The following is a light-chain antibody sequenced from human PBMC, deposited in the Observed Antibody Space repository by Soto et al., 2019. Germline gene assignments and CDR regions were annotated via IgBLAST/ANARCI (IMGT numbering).Light chain of an antibody. CDR3: CSYAGSSTFVV. CDR1: SSDVGSYNL. Sequence: QAVLTQPASVSGSPAQSITISCTGTSSDVGSYNLVSWYQQHPGKAPKLMIYEGSKRPSGVSNRFSGSKPGNTASLAISGLQAEDEADYYCCSYAGSSTFVVCGTGPKVTVL. J-gene: IGLJ1*01. V-gene: IGLV2-23*03. CDR2: EGS.